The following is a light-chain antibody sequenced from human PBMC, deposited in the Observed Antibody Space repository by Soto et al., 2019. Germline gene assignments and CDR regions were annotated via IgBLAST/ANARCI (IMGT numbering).Light chain of an antibody. CDR3: QQYNSLSHT. CDR2: KAS. V-gene: IGKV1-5*03. J-gene: IGKJ2*01. Sequence: DIQMTQSPSTLSASVGDTVTITCRASQSISNWLAWYQQKPGKAPKVLIYKASNLESGVPSRFSGSGSGTEFTLPISSLQPDDFATYYCQQYNSLSHTFGQGTKLEIK. CDR1: QSISNW.